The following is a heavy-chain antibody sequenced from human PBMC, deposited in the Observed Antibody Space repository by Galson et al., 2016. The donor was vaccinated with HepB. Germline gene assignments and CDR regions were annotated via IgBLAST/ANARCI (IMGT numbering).Heavy chain of an antibody. CDR3: VRGNTGSKSYRGLDY. V-gene: IGHV3-30*03. CDR2: ISNDGSEK. CDR1: GLIFSSYG. D-gene: IGHD2-2*01. J-gene: IGHJ4*02. Sequence: SLRLSCAASGLIFSSYGMHWVRQAPGKGLEWVAVISNDGSEKYYSDSMKGRFTISRDNSKNTLYLQMNSLTSEDTAVYYCVRGNTGSKSYRGLDYWCQGVLVTVSS.